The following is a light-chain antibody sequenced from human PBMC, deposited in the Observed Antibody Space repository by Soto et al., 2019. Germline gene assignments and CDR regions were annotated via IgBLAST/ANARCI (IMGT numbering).Light chain of an antibody. CDR3: QQYKNWGQT. Sequence: EVVLTQSPRTLSLSAGETATLSCRASQSVSSSLAWYQQKPGQAPRLLIYGASTRATGIPARFSGSGSGTEFTLTISILQSEDFAVYYCQQYKNWGQTFGQGTNV. CDR1: QSVSSS. CDR2: GAS. V-gene: IGKV3-15*01. J-gene: IGKJ1*01.